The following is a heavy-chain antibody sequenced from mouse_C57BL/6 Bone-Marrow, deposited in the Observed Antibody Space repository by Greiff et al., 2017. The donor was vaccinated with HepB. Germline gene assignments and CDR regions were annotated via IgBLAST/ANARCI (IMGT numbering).Heavy chain of an antibody. CDR3: ARELFAWFAY. J-gene: IGHJ3*01. CDR1: GYTFTDYY. V-gene: IGHV1-76*01. Sequence: QVQLQQSGAELVRPGASVKLSCKASGYTFTDYYINWVKQRPGQGLGWIARIYPGSGNTYYNEKFKGKATLTAEKSSSTAYMQLSSLTSEDSAVYFCARELFAWFAYWGQGTLVTVSA. D-gene: IGHD1-1*02. CDR2: IYPGSGNT.